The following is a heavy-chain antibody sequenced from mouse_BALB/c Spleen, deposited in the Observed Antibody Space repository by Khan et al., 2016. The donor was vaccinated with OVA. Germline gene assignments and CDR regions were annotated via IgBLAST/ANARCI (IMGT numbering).Heavy chain of an antibody. Sequence: EVELVESGGVLVEPGGSLKLSCAASGFTFSSFVMSWVRQTPEKRLEWVATISSAATYTYYPASVKGRFTISRDTAQNHLYLQMNSLRSDDTSIYYCANGNYGWFAYWGQGTLVTVST. D-gene: IGHD2-1*01. CDR1: GFTFSSFV. CDR2: ISSAATYT. CDR3: ANGNYGWFAY. V-gene: IGHV5-9-1*01. J-gene: IGHJ3*01.